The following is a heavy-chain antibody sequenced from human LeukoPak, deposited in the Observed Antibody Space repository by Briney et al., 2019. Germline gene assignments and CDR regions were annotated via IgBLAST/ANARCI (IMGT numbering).Heavy chain of an antibody. D-gene: IGHD3-10*01. J-gene: IGHJ4*02. CDR2: IRYDGSNK. Sequence: GGSLRLSCAASGFTFSSYGMHWVRQAPGKGLEWVAFIRYDGSNKYYADSVKGRFTISRDNSKNTLYLQMNSLRAEDTAVYYCAKESLDEGCGELLGVDYWGQGTLVTVSS. CDR3: AKESLDEGCGELLGVDY. V-gene: IGHV3-30*02. CDR1: GFTFSSYG.